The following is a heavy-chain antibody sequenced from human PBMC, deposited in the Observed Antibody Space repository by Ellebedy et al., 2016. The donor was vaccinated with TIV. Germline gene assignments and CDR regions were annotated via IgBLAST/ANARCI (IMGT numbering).Heavy chain of an antibody. D-gene: IGHD3-22*01. Sequence: GESLKISCAASGFTFSSYSMNWVRQAPGKGLEWVSYISSSSSTIYYADSVKGRFTISRDNAKNSLYLQMNSLRAEDTAVYYCARDLLIATFDYWGQGTLVTVSS. CDR2: ISSSSSTI. CDR1: GFTFSSYS. CDR3: ARDLLIATFDY. V-gene: IGHV3-48*01. J-gene: IGHJ4*02.